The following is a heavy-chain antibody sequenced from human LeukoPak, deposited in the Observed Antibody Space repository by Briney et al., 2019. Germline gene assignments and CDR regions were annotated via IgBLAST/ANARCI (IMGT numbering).Heavy chain of an antibody. J-gene: IGHJ3*02. Sequence: GGSLRLSCAASGFTVSSNYMSWVRQAPGKGLEWVSVIYIGGSTYYADSVKGRFTISRDNSKNTLYLQMNSLRAEDTAVYYCARGATQFFAFDIWGQGTMVTVSS. CDR2: IYIGGST. D-gene: IGHD5-24*01. CDR1: GFTVSSNY. CDR3: ARGATQFFAFDI. V-gene: IGHV3-66*01.